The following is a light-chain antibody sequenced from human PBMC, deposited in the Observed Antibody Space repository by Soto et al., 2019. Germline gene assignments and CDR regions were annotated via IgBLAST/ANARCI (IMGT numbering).Light chain of an antibody. J-gene: IGKJ1*01. CDR2: KAS. Sequence: DIPMTQSPSTLSGSVGDRVTITFRASQTISSWLAWYQQKPGKAPKLLIYKASTLKSGDPSRFSGSGSGTGFTLTISSLQPDDFATDYCQHYNSYSEAFGQGTKVDIK. V-gene: IGKV1-5*03. CDR3: QHYNSYSEA. CDR1: QTISSW.